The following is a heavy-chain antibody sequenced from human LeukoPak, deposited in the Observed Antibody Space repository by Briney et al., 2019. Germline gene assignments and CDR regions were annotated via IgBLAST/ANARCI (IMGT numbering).Heavy chain of an antibody. CDR1: GFTFSTFG. J-gene: IGHJ5*02. CDR3: ARDVDTSSHSSQLDP. D-gene: IGHD5-18*01. CDR2: IQSDGSKQ. V-gene: IGHV3-33*01. Sequence: PGGSLRLSCATAGFTFSTFGIHWVRQTPGKGLEWAAAIQSDGSKQYYGDSVKGRFTISRDSSKNTVYLQMNSLRDEDTAVYNCARDVDTSSHSSQLDPWGQGTLVTVSS.